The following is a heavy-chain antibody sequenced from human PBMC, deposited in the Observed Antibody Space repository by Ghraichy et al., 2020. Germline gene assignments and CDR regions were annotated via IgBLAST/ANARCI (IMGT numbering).Heavy chain of an antibody. J-gene: IGHJ6*02. D-gene: IGHD3-3*01. CDR1: GGSFAGYY. CDR3: ARFLEWPGRYYGMDV. V-gene: IGHV4-34*01. CDR2: INHSGST. Sequence: SETLSLTCAVYGGSFAGYYWSWIRQPPGKGLEWIGEINHSGSTNFNPSLKSRVTISLDTYTNQFSLKLSSVTAADTAVYYCARFLEWPGRYYGMDVWGQGTTVTVSS.